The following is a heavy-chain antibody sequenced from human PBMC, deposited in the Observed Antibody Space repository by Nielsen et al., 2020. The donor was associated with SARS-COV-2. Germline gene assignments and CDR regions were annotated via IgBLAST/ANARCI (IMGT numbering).Heavy chain of an antibody. CDR2: INAIGDAT. CDR1: GFSLSIYH. J-gene: IGHJ4*02. D-gene: IGHD5-24*01. V-gene: IGHV3-23*01. CDR3: ASRQDGYNYDTQ. Sequence: GESLKISCAASGFSLSIYHMNWVRQAPGKGLEWVSSINAIGDATYYADSVKGRFTISRDNARNTLYLQMSGLRAEDTGVYYCASRQDGYNYDTQWGQGTRITVSS.